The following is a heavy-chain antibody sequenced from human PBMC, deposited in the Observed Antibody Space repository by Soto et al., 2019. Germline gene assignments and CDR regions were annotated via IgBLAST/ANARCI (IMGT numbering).Heavy chain of an antibody. J-gene: IGHJ4*02. Sequence: QVQLVQSGAEVKKPGASVKVSCKASGYTFTSYDINWVRQATGQGLEWMGWMNPNSGNTGYAQKFQGRVTMTRSTSITTAYRERSSLRSDDTALYYCARASREITFGGVLAYYYDYWGQGTLVTVSS. V-gene: IGHV1-8*01. CDR3: ARASREITFGGVLAYYYDY. CDR2: MNPNSGNT. D-gene: IGHD3-16*02. CDR1: GYTFTSYD.